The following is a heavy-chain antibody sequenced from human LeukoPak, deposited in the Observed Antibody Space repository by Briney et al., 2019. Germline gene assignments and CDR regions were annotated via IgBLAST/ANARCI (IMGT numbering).Heavy chain of an antibody. V-gene: IGHV1-69*04. D-gene: IGHD6-13*01. CDR3: ARDVRESIAAARATSFRPALTNWYGMDV. J-gene: IGHJ6*02. Sequence: SVKVSCKASGGTFSSYAISWVRQAPGQGLEWMGRIIPILGIANNAQKFQGRVTITADKSTSTAYMELSSLRSEDTAVYYCARDVRESIAAARATSFRPALTNWYGMDVWGQGTTVTVSS. CDR1: GGTFSSYA. CDR2: IIPILGIA.